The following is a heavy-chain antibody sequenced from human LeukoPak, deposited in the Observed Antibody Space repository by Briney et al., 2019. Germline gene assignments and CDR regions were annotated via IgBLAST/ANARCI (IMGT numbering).Heavy chain of an antibody. D-gene: IGHD3-22*01. Sequence: SETLSPTCTVSGGSISGYYWSWIRQPPGKGLEWIGYIYYGGSTNYNPSLKSRVTLSVDTSKNQFSLKLTSVTAADTAVYYCARGYYDSSGYYLAAYWGQGTLVTAS. CDR3: ARGYYDSSGYYLAAY. CDR1: GGSISGYY. CDR2: IYYGGST. V-gene: IGHV4-59*01. J-gene: IGHJ4*02.